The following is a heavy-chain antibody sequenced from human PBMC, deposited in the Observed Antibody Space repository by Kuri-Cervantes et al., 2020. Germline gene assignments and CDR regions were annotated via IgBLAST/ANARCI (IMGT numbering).Heavy chain of an antibody. CDR2: ISSSGSTI. D-gene: IGHD2-21*02. CDR3: ARAGDWDAFDI. CDR1: GFTFSSYW. Sequence: GESLKISCAASGFTFSSYWMSWVRQAPGKGLEWVSYISSSGSTIYYADSVKGRFTISRDNSKNTLYLQVNSLRAEDTAVYYCARAGDWDAFDIWGQGTMVTVSS. V-gene: IGHV3-48*01. J-gene: IGHJ3*02.